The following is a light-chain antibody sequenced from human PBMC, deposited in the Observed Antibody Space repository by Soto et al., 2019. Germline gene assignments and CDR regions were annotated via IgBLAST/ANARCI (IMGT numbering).Light chain of an antibody. Sequence: QPALTQPPSASGSPGQSVTISCTGTSSDVGGYNYVSWYQQHPGKAPKLLIYEVTKRPSGVPDRFSGSKPGNTASLTVPGLQAQDEVYYDRTPYVASKSSVFEARTYDTVL. V-gene: IGLV2-8*01. CDR1: SSDVGGYNY. CDR2: EVT. J-gene: IGLJ1*01. CDR3: TPYVASKSSV.